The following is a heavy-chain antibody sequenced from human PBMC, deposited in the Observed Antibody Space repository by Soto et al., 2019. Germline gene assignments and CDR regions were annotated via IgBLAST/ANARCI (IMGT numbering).Heavy chain of an antibody. CDR2: ISTYSGST. CDR3: TRDRLTLTTSLIFDY. CDR1: GYSFTNYG. Sequence: QVQLVQSGAEVKKPGASVKVSCKASGYSFTNYGIAWVRQAPGQGLEWMGWISTYSGSTDYTQNLQGRVTMTTDTSTTTAYMELRSLRSGDTAVYYCTRDRLTLTTSLIFDYWGQGTLVTVSS. D-gene: IGHD4-4*01. V-gene: IGHV1-18*01. J-gene: IGHJ4*02.